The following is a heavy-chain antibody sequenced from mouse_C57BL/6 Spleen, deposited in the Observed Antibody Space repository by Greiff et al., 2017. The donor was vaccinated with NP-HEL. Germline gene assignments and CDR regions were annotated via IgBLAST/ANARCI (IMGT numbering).Heavy chain of an antibody. V-gene: IGHV14-1*01. J-gene: IGHJ2*01. Sequence: EVKLVESGAELVRPGASVKLSCTASGFNIKDYYMHWVKQRPEPGLEWIGRIDPEDGDPEYAPKFQGKATMTADTSAHTAYLQLSSLTSEDTAVYYCTLYSNYGYWGQGTTLTVSS. CDR2: IDPEDGDP. CDR3: TLYSNYGY. D-gene: IGHD2-5*01. CDR1: GFNIKDYY.